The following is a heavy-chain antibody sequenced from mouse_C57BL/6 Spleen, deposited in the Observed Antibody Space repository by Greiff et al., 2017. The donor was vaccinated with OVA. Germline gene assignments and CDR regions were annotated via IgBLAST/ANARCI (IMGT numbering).Heavy chain of an antibody. Sequence: QVQLQQSGPELVKPGASVKLSCKASGYTFTSYDINWVKQRPGQGLEWIGWIYPRDGSTKYNEKFKGKATLTVDTSSSTTYMELHSLTSEDSAVYFWARRGGDYAMDYWGQGTSVTVSS. CDR2: IYPRDGST. CDR3: ARRGGDYAMDY. V-gene: IGHV1-85*01. J-gene: IGHJ4*01. CDR1: GYTFTSYD.